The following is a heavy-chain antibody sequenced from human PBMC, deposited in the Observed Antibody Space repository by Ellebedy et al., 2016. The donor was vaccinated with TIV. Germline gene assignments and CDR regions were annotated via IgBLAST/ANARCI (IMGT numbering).Heavy chain of an antibody. CDR1: GGFISTYY. J-gene: IGHJ4*02. CDR3: VRDPGRPTRPFDY. V-gene: IGHV4-4*07. D-gene: IGHD6-6*01. CDR2: IYTSGST. Sequence: MPSETLSLTCTVSGGFISTYYWSWIRQPAGKGLEWIGRIYTSGSTSYNPSLKSRVTMSVDTSKNQFSLQLTSVTPEDTAVYYCVRDPGRPTRPFDYWGQGTLVTVSS.